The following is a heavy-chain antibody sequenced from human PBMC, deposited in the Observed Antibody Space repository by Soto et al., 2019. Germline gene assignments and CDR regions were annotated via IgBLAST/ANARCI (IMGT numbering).Heavy chain of an antibody. Sequence: GESLKISCKGSGYSFTSYWISWVRQMPGKGLEWMGRIDPSDSYTNYSPSFQGHVTISADKSISTAYLQWSSLKASDTAMYYCARLRQLAFYYYGMDVWGQGTTVTVSS. CDR3: ARLRQLAFYYYGMDV. CDR2: IDPSDSYT. V-gene: IGHV5-10-1*01. D-gene: IGHD6-6*01. CDR1: GYSFTSYW. J-gene: IGHJ6*02.